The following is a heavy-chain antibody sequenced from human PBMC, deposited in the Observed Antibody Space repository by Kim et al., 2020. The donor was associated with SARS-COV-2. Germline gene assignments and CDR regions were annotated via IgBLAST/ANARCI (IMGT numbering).Heavy chain of an antibody. V-gene: IGHV4-39*01. CDR1: GGSISSSSHY. J-gene: IGHJ4*02. Sequence: SETLSLTCIVSGGSISSSSHYWGWIRQPPGKGLEWIGTIYFSGSTYYTPSLKSRVAISVDTSKNQFSLKLSSVTAADTAVYYCARHTWIQLPDYFDSWGQGTLVTVSS. CDR3: ARHTWIQLPDYFDS. CDR2: IYFSGST. D-gene: IGHD5-18*01.